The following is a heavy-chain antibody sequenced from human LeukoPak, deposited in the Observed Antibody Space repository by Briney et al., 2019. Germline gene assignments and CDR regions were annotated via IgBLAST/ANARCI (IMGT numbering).Heavy chain of an antibody. CDR3: ATEGGSSDAFAF. CDR2: ISSSSSYI. J-gene: IGHJ3*01. CDR1: GFTFSSYA. D-gene: IGHD1-26*01. Sequence: QTGGSLRLSCAASGFTFSSYAMSWVRQAPGKGLEWVSSISSSSSYIYYADSVKGRFTISRDNSKNTMYLQMNSLRIDDTAVYYCATEGGSSDAFAFWGQGTKVTVSS. V-gene: IGHV3-23*01.